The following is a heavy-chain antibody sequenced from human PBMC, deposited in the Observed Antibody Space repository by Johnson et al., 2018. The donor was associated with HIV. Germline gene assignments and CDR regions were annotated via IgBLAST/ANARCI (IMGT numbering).Heavy chain of an antibody. CDR3: VRAQFWEWLFFDSFDI. J-gene: IGHJ3*02. V-gene: IGHV3-30*02. CDR1: VFTFSSYG. CDR2: IRYDGTNK. D-gene: IGHD3-3*01. Sequence: MQLVESGGGVVQPGGSLRLSCAASVFTFSSYGMHWVRQAPGKGLEWVAFIRYDGTNKYYVDSVKGRFTISRDNSKDTLYLQMKSLRAEDTALYYCVRAQFWEWLFFDSFDIWGQGTMVTVAS.